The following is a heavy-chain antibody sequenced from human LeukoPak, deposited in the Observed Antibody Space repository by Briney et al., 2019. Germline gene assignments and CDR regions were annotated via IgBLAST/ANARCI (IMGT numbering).Heavy chain of an antibody. CDR1: GYTFISYG. CDR2: ISAYNGNT. J-gene: IGHJ5*02. CDR3: ARDLKRDWFDP. Sequence: ASVKVSCKASGYTFISYGISWVRQAPGQGLEWMGWISAYNGNTNYAQKLQGRVTMTTDTSTSTAYTELRSLRSDDTAVYCCARDLKRDWFDPWGQGTLVTVSS. V-gene: IGHV1-18*01.